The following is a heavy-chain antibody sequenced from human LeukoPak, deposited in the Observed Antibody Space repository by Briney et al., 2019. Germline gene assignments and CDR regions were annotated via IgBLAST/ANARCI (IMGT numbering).Heavy chain of an antibody. CDR3: ARGPSPYCSSTSCKDWFDP. V-gene: IGHV4-59*01. Sequence: SETLSLTCTVYGGSISSYYWSWIRQPPGQGLEWIGYIYYSGSTNYNPSLKSRVTISVDTSKNQFSLKLSSVTAADTAVYYCARGPSPYCSSTSCKDWFDPWGQGTLVTVSS. CDR1: GGSISSYY. CDR2: IYYSGST. J-gene: IGHJ5*02. D-gene: IGHD2-2*01.